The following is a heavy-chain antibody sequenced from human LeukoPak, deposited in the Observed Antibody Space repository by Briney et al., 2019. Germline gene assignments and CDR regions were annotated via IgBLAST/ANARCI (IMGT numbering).Heavy chain of an antibody. CDR1: GGSVSNGGYY. D-gene: IGHD3-16*01. CDR3: ARRGSEDYWYFDL. CDR2: ISYTGGT. J-gene: IGHJ2*01. V-gene: IGHV4-31*03. Sequence: PSETLSLTCTVSGGSVSNGGYYWSWIRQHPGKGLEWIGYISYTGGTYYSPSLESRVSMSVDTSKNQFSLKLSSVTAADTAVYYCARRGSEDYWYFDLWGRGTLVTVSS.